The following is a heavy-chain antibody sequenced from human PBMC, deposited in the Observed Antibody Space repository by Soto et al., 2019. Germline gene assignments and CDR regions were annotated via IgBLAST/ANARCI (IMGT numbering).Heavy chain of an antibody. CDR1: GFTVGSHA. CDR2: ISGSGDGT. D-gene: IGHD2-8*01. Sequence: PVGSLRLSCAASGFTVGSHAMSWVRQAPGKGLEWVSSISGSGDGTYYGDSVKGRFTISRDSSSSTLYLQMDSLRGEDTAVYFCTRSRRSILMVYGFGGMDVWGQGTTVTVSS. J-gene: IGHJ6*02. V-gene: IGHV3-23*01. CDR3: TRSRRSILMVYGFGGMDV.